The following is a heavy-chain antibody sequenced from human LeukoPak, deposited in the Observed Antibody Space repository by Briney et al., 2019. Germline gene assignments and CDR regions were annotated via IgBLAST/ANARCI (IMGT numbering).Heavy chain of an antibody. CDR2: IYYSGST. J-gene: IGHJ4*02. V-gene: IGHV4-59*08. CDR3: TGGYYGGNY. CDR1: VGSITSYF. D-gene: IGHD3-22*01. Sequence: SETLSLTCTPSVGSITSYFWSWIRQPPGKGLGWIGYIYYSGSTNYNPSLKSRVTISLDTSKNRVSLMRSSVTAADTAVFYFTGGYYGGNYWGQGTLVTVSS.